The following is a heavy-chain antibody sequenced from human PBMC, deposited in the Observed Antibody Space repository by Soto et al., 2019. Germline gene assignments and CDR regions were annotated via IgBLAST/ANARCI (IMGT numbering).Heavy chain of an antibody. V-gene: IGHV1-69*01. CDR3: SGAGRGVDFAYLPHQYYYYGMED. CDR2: IIPIVGTA. J-gene: IGHJ6*02. Sequence: HVQLVQSGAEMKKPGSSVNVSCKASGGSFSSSAISWVRQAPEQRLEWMGGIIPIVGTAHYAQKFQGRVTITADDSTKKASIDRRSLRSEDKAMYYCSGAGRGVDFAYLPHQYYYYGMEDWGQGTTVTVSS. D-gene: IGHD2-21*01. CDR1: GGSFSSSA.